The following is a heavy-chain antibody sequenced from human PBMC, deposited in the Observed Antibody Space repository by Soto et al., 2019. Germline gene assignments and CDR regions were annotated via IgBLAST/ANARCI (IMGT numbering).Heavy chain of an antibody. V-gene: IGHV4-30-2*01. CDR2: IYHSGST. CDR1: GGSISSGGYS. Sequence: KASETLSLTCAVSGGSISSGGYSWSWIRQPPGKGLEWIGYIYHSGSTYYNPSLKSRVTISVDRSKNQFSLKLSSVTAADTAVYYCARWLFHYFDYWGQGTLVTVSS. J-gene: IGHJ4*02. D-gene: IGHD3-22*01. CDR3: ARWLFHYFDY.